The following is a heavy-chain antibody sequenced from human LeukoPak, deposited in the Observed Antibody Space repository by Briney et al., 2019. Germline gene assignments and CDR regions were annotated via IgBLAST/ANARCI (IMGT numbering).Heavy chain of an antibody. CDR1: GFTFSNAW. CDR2: IKSKTDGGTT. Sequence: GGSLRLSCAASGFTFSNAWMSWVRQAPGKGLEWVGCIKSKTDGGTTDYAAPMKDRFTFSRDDSKNTLYLQMNNLQTEDTAVYYCTTSLSGYDFLFDYWGQGTLVTVSS. V-gene: IGHV3-15*01. D-gene: IGHD5-12*01. CDR3: TTSLSGYDFLFDY. J-gene: IGHJ4*02.